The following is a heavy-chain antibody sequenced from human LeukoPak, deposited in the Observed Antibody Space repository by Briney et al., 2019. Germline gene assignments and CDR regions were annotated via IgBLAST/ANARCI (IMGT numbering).Heavy chain of an antibody. J-gene: IGHJ4*02. Sequence: GESLKISCKGSGYSFTSYWIGWVRQMPGKGLEWMGIIYPGDSDTRYSLSFQGQVTISADKSISTAYLQWSSLKASDTAMYYCAAERHYDSSGYYSYFDYWGQGTLVTVSS. CDR1: GYSFTSYW. CDR3: AAERHYDSSGYYSYFDY. CDR2: IYPGDSDT. D-gene: IGHD3-22*01. V-gene: IGHV5-51*01.